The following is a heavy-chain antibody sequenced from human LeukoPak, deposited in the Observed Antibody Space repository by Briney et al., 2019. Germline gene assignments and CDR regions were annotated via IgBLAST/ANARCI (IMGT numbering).Heavy chain of an antibody. CDR3: AREATMIVVGPVHDAFDI. CDR2: ISSSSYI. J-gene: IGHJ3*02. V-gene: IGHV3-69-1*01. CDR1: GGSISSGGYY. Sequence: LSLTCTVSGGSISSGGYYWSWIRQAPGKGLEWVSSISSSSYIYYADSVKGRFTISRDNAKNSLYLQMNSLRAEDTAVYYCAREATMIVVGPVHDAFDIWGQGTMVTVSS. D-gene: IGHD3-22*01.